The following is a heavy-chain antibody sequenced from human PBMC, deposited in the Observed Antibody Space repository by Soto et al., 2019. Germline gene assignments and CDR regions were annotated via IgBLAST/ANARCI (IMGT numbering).Heavy chain of an antibody. J-gene: IGHJ4*02. CDR1: GFTFSSYS. Sequence: EVQLVESGGGLVKPGGSLRLSCAASGFTFSSYSMNWVRQAPGKGLEWVSSISSSSSYIYYADSVKGRFTISRDNAKHSLYLQMNSLGAEDTAVYYCARDDIAAAGTPFDYWGQGTLVTVSS. CDR3: ARDDIAAAGTPFDY. V-gene: IGHV3-21*01. CDR2: ISSSSSYI. D-gene: IGHD6-13*01.